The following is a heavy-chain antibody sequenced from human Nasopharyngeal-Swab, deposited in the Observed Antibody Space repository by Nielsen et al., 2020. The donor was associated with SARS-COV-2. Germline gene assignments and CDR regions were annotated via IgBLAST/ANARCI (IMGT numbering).Heavy chain of an antibody. D-gene: IGHD2-2*01. CDR3: TGYSTILY. CDR2: IRSEANGGTA. V-gene: IGHV3-49*04. Sequence: GESLKISCTTSGFTFGDYAMSWVRQAPGKGLEWVGFIRSEANGGTAEYAVSVEGRFSISRDDSKSIAYLQMNSLKTEDTAVYYCTGYSTILYWGQGTLVTVSS. CDR1: GFTFGDYA. J-gene: IGHJ4*02.